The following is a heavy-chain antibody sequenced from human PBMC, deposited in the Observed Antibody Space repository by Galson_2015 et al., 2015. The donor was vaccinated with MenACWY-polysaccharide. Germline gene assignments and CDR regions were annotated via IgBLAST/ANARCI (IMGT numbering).Heavy chain of an antibody. Sequence: SVKVSCKVSGSTVADLSMHWVRQAAGKGPEWMGAFDPEDGGTLYAPKFQDRVTITVDTSTDTAYMEMSGLKSEDTAIYYCASGLAELARPLKYWRQGSLVTVSS. CDR2: FDPEDGGT. CDR3: ASGLAELARPLKY. V-gene: IGHV1-24*01. CDR1: GSTVADLS. J-gene: IGHJ4*02. D-gene: IGHD1-1*01.